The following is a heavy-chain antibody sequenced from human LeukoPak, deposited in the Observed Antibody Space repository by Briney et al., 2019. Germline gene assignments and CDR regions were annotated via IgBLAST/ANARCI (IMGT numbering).Heavy chain of an antibody. CDR2: ISSSSSYI. CDR3: AREGGSEAFDI. J-gene: IGHJ3*02. V-gene: IGHV3-21*01. Sequence: PGGSLRLSCAASGSTFSSYSMNWVRQAPGKGLEWVSSISSSSSYIYYADSVKGRFTISRDNAKNSLYLQMNSLRAEDTAVYYCAREGGSEAFDIWGQGTMVTVSS. CDR1: GSTFSSYS. D-gene: IGHD3-16*01.